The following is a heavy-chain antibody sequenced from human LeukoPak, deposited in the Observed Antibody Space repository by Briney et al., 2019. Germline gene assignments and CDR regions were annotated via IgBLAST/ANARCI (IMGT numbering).Heavy chain of an antibody. CDR2: IVVGSGNT. CDR3: AAGDFYSSRPFDY. Sequence: ASVKVSCKASGFTFTSSAMQWVRQARGQRLEWIGWIVVGSGNTNYAQKFQERVTITRDMSTSTAYMELSSLRSEDTAVYYCAAGDFYSSRPFDYWGQGTLVTVSS. CDR1: GFTFTSSA. V-gene: IGHV1-58*02. J-gene: IGHJ4*02. D-gene: IGHD6-13*01.